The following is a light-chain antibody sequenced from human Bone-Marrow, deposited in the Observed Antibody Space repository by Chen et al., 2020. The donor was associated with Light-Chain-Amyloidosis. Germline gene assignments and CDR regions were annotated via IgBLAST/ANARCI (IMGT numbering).Light chain of an antibody. CDR1: QSVLYSSDNKNY. Sequence: DIVMTQSPDSLAVSLGERATINCKSSQSVLYSSDNKNYLAWYQQKPGQPPKLLIYWASARESVVPDRFSGSGSGTDFTLTISSLQAEDVAVYYCQQFYSTPPAFGPGTKVEIK. CDR2: WAS. J-gene: IGKJ3*01. V-gene: IGKV4-1*01. CDR3: QQFYSTPPA.